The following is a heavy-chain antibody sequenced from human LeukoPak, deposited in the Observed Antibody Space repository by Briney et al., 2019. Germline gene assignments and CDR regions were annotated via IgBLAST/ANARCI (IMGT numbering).Heavy chain of an antibody. J-gene: IGHJ4*02. D-gene: IGHD6-13*01. CDR3: ARDSGIAAAGTWGPNDY. CDR1: GFTFSSYS. V-gene: IGHV3-21*01. Sequence: GGSLRLSCAASGFTFSSYSMNWFRQAPGKGLEWVSSISSSSSYIYYADSVKGRFTISRDNAKNSLYLQMNSLRAEDTAVYYCARDSGIAAAGTWGPNDYWGQGTLVTVSS. CDR2: ISSSSSYI.